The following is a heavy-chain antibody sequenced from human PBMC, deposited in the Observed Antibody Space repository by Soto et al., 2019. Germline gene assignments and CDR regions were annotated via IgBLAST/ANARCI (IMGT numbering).Heavy chain of an antibody. CDR1: GGSISSYY. V-gene: IGHV4-4*07. CDR2: IYTSGST. CDR3: ARVGDGSSSWYEDYYYGMDV. Sequence: SETLSLTCTVSGGSISSYYWSWIRQPAGKGLEWIGRIYTSGSTNYNPSLKSRVTMSVDTSKNQFSLKLSSVTAADTAVYYCARVGDGSSSWYEDYYYGMDVWGQGTTVTVSS. J-gene: IGHJ6*02. D-gene: IGHD6-13*01.